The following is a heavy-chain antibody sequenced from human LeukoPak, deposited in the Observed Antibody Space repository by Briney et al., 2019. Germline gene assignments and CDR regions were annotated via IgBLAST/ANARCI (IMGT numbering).Heavy chain of an antibody. CDR2: ISYSGST. CDR3: ARTSPYYCDNSGQRKYDAFDI. V-gene: IGHV4-39*01. J-gene: IGHJ3*02. D-gene: IGHD3-22*01. Sequence: SETLSLTCTVSGGSISSSTYYWAWIRQPPGKGLEWIASISYSGSTYYNPSLKSRVTISVDTSKNQFSLKLSSVTAADTAVFYCARTSPYYCDNSGQRKYDAFDIWGQGTMVTVSS. CDR1: GGSISSSTYY.